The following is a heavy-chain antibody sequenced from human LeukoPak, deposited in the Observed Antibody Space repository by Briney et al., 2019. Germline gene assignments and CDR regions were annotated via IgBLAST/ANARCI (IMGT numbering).Heavy chain of an antibody. Sequence: PGGSLRLSCAASGFTFSDNTMNWVRQAPGKGLEWVSSIGSVTTYIYYADSVKGRFTISRDNAKNSLSLQMNSLRAEDTAVYYCARAIAVAGPYYFDYWGQGTLVTVSS. V-gene: IGHV3-21*01. CDR3: ARAIAVAGPYYFDY. D-gene: IGHD6-19*01. CDR2: IGSVTTYI. CDR1: GFTFSDNT. J-gene: IGHJ4*02.